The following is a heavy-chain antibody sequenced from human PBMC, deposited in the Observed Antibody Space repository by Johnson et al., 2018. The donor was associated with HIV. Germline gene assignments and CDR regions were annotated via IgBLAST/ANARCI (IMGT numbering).Heavy chain of an antibody. CDR2: IRYYGSNK. J-gene: IGHJ3*02. D-gene: IGHD5-18*01. CDR1: GFTFSSYG. V-gene: IGHV3-30*02. Sequence: VQLVESGGGVVQPGRSLRLSCAASGFTFSSYGMHWVRQAPGKGLEWVAFIRYYGSNKYYADSVKGRFTISRDNSKNTLYLQMNSLRAEDTAVYYCAKEQPARAFDIWGQGTMVTVSS. CDR3: AKEQPARAFDI.